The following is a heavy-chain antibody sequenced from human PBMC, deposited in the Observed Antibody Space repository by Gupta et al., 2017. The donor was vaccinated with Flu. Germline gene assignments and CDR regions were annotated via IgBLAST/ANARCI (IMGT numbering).Heavy chain of an antibody. V-gene: IGHV3-48*02. J-gene: IGHJ4*02. D-gene: IGHD3-3*01. Sequence: EVQLVESGGGLVQPGGSLRLSFTVSGFSFSSDSMNWVRQAPGKGLEWVSHISSSSGTIFYADSVKGRFIISRDNAKNSLYLQMNSLSDEDTAVYYCARVRGDFWSGYSDYWGQGTLVTVSS. CDR1: GFSFSSDS. CDR2: ISSSSGTI. CDR3: ARVRGDFWSGYSDY.